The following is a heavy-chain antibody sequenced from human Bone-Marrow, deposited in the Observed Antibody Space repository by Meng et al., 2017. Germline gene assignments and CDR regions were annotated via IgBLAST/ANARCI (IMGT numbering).Heavy chain of an antibody. V-gene: IGHV3-53*04. CDR3: ARGLGYCSGGSCYSDY. CDR2: IYSGGST. Sequence: GESLKISCAASGFTVSSNYMSWVRQAPGKGLEWVSVIYSGGSTYYADSVKGRFTISRHNSKNTLYLQMNSLRAEDTAVYYCARGLGYCSGGSCYSDYWGQGTLVTVSS. J-gene: IGHJ4*02. D-gene: IGHD2-15*01. CDR1: GFTVSSNY.